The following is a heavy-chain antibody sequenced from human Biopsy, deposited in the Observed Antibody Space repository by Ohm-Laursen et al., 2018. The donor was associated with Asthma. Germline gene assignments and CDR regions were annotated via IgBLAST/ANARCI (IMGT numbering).Heavy chain of an antibody. J-gene: IGHJ6*02. CDR3: ARCQVGYSSGWSLLLKKIYYSGMDV. V-gene: IGHV1-69*13. CDR2: IMTVFGTT. D-gene: IGHD6-19*01. Sequence: SVKVSCKAPGGTFSNFAISWVRQAPGQGLEWLGGIMTVFGTTNYAQKFQGRVTITADESTSTAYMEVTSLRSEDTAIYYCARCQVGYSSGWSLLLKKIYYSGMDVWDQGTEVTVSS. CDR1: GGTFSNFA.